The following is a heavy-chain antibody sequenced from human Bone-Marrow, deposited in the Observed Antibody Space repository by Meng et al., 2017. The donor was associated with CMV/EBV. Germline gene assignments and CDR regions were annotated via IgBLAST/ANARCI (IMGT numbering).Heavy chain of an antibody. Sequence: GGSLRLSCAASGFTFSSYWMSWVRQAPGKGLEWVANIKQDGSEKYYVDSVKGRFTISRDNAKNSLYLQMNSLRAEDTAVYYCARVRFWSGYRNYFDYWGQGTLVTVS. D-gene: IGHD3-3*01. CDR3: ARVRFWSGYRNYFDY. J-gene: IGHJ4*02. CDR1: GFTFSSYW. V-gene: IGHV3-7*01. CDR2: IKQDGSEK.